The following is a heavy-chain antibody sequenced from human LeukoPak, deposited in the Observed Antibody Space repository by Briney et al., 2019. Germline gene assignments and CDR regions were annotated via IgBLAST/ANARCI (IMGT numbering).Heavy chain of an antibody. J-gene: IGHJ4*02. V-gene: IGHV3-30-3*01. CDR3: ARGPTYY. Sequence: SGGSLRLSCAASGFTFSSYAMHWVRQAPGKGLEWVAVISYDGSNKYYADSVKGRFTISRDNSKDTLYLQMNSLRAEDTAVYYCARGPTYYWGQGTLVTVSS. CDR1: GFTFSSYA. CDR2: ISYDGSNK.